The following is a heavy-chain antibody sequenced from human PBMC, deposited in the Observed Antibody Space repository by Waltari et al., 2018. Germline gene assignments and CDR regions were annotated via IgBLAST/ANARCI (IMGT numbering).Heavy chain of an antibody. CDR1: GGSISSSSYD. CDR3: ARHSVGPPPGAFDI. Sequence: QLQLQESGPGLVEPSETLSLTCTVSGGSISSSSYDWGWIRQPPGKGLEWIGSIYYSGSTYYNPSLKSRVTISVDTSKNQFSLKLSSVTAADTAVYYCARHSVGPPPGAFDIWGQGTMVTVSS. V-gene: IGHV4-39*01. J-gene: IGHJ3*02. CDR2: IYYSGST. D-gene: IGHD1-26*01.